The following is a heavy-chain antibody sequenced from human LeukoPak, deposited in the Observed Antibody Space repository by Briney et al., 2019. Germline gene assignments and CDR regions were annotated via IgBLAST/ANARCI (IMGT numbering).Heavy chain of an antibody. D-gene: IGHD2-8*02. CDR1: GFTFNNYN. V-gene: IGHV3-21*01. Sequence: GGSLRLSCAASGFTFNNYNMNWVRQAPGKGLEWVSSISSGTNYIFRADSVKGRFTISRDSARNSLSLQMNSLRADDTAVYYCAGSAGGNYFDYWAQGNLVTVSS. J-gene: IGHJ4*02. CDR3: AGSAGGNYFDY. CDR2: ISSGTNYI.